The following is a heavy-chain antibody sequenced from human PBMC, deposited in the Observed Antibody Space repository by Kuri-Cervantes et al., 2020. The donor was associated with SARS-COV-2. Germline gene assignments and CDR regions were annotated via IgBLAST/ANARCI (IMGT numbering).Heavy chain of an antibody. CDR2: IYYSGST. D-gene: IGHD1-26*01. V-gene: IGHV4-59*01. CDR3: ARHTYIQASYYYYGMDV. J-gene: IGHJ6*02. Sequence: SETLSLTCTVSGGSISSYYWSWIRQPPGKGLEWIGYIYYSGSTNYNPSLKSRVTISVDTSKRQFSLKLSSVTAADTAVYYCARHTYIQASYYYYGMDVWGQGTTVTVSS. CDR1: GGSISSYY.